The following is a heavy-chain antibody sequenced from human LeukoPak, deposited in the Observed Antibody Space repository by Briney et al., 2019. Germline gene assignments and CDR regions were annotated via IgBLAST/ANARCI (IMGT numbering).Heavy chain of an antibody. CDR1: GLTFSSYA. CDR2: ISGSGGST. J-gene: IGHJ4*02. CDR3: AKVNYYDSSGYVDY. V-gene: IGHV3-23*01. Sequence: GGSLRLSCAASGLTFSSYAMSWVRQAPGKGLEWVSAISGSGGSTYYADSVKGRFTISRDNSKNTLYLQMNSLRAEDTAVYYCAKVNYYDSSGYVDYWGQGTLVTVSS. D-gene: IGHD3-22*01.